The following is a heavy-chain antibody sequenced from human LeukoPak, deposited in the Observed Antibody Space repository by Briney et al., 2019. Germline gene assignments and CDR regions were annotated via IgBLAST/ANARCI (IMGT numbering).Heavy chain of an antibody. CDR2: ISYDGSNK. J-gene: IGHJ4*02. Sequence: QPGGSLRLSCAASGFTFSNHAMHWVRQAPGKGLEWVAVISYDGSNKKYADSVKGRFTISRDNAKNTVYLQMNSLRTEDTAVYYCARVASSGIVGTTKGFDYWGQGTLVTVSS. CDR1: GFTFSNHA. CDR3: ARVASSGIVGTTKGFDY. V-gene: IGHV3-30-3*01. D-gene: IGHD1-26*01.